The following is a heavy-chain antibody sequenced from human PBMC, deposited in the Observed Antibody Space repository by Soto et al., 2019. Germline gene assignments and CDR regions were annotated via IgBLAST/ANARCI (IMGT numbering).Heavy chain of an antibody. CDR1: GFIFEDYD. J-gene: IGHJ2*01. D-gene: IGHD2-15*01. CDR3: VKKSCSHTMCYTGWFFDL. CDR2: ISWNSGDK. V-gene: IGHV3-9*01. Sequence: EVQLVQSGGGLAHPGGSLRLSCEASGFIFEDYDMHWVRQPPGKGLQWVSGISWNSGDKDYGDSVKGRFTISRDNAKNSLDLQMSSLRVEDTATYYCVKKSCSHTMCYTGWFFDLWGRGTLVTVSS.